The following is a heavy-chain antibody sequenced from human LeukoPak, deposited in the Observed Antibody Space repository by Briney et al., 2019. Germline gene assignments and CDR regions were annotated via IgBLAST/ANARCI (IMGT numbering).Heavy chain of an antibody. J-gene: IGHJ4*02. CDR1: GGSISSSSYY. V-gene: IGHV4-39*01. Sequence: SETLSLTCTVSGGSISSSSYYWGWIRQPPGKGLEWIGSIYYSGSTYYNPSLKSRVTISVDTSKNQFSLKLSSVTAADTAVYYCARQIITMVRGVIITRYFAYWGQGTLVTVSS. CDR2: IYYSGST. D-gene: IGHD3-10*01. CDR3: ARQIITMVRGVIITRYFAY.